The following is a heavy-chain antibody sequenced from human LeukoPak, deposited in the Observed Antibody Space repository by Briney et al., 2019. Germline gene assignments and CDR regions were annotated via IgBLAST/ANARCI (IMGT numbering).Heavy chain of an antibody. CDR3: ARDIRVTMVRVVVYRGHLNWFDP. D-gene: IGHD3-10*01. CDR1: GGTFSSYA. V-gene: IGHV1-69*06. CDR2: IIPFLGTA. Sequence: SVKVSCKASGGTFSSYAISWVRQALGQGLAWMGGIIPFLGTANYAHKFQGRVTITADKSTSTAYMELSSLRSEDTAVYYCARDIRVTMVRVVVYRGHLNWFDPWGQGTLVTVSS. J-gene: IGHJ5*02.